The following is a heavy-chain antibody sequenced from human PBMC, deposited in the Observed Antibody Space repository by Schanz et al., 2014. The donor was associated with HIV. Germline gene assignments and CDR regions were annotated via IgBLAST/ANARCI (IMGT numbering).Heavy chain of an antibody. V-gene: IGHV1-2*02. CDR1: AYTFTGYY. CDR3: ARGIVGATPAFDI. J-gene: IGHJ3*02. D-gene: IGHD1-26*01. Sequence: QLQLVQSGAGVKKPGASVKVSCKASAYTFTGYYMHWVRQAPGQGLEWIGWINPKSGDTNYAQKFQGRVTMTRDTSLSVVYMELSRLRSDDTAVYYCARGIVGATPAFDIWGQGTMVTVSS. CDR2: INPKSGDT.